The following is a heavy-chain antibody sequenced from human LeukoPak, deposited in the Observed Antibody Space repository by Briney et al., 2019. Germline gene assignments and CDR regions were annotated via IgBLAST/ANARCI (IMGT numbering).Heavy chain of an antibody. CDR1: GYTFTSYA. V-gene: IGHV7-4-1*02. D-gene: IGHD4-17*01. CDR3: ARESEDYGDYGGWFDP. CDR2: INTNTGNP. Sequence: ASVKVSCKASGYTFTSYAMNWVRQAPGQGLEWMGWINTNTGNPTYAQGFTGRFVFSLDTSVSTAYLQISSLKAEDTAVYYCARESEDYGDYGGWFDPWGQGTLVTVSS. J-gene: IGHJ5*02.